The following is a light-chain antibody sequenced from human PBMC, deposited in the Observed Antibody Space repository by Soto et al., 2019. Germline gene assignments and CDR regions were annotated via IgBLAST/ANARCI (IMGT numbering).Light chain of an antibody. J-gene: IGKJ5*01. CDR3: QNYYCGPL. CDR2: AAS. CDR1: QDISTY. Sequence: DIQMTQSPSSLSASVGDTVTFTCRASQDISTYLAWYQQKPGKVPSLLIYAASTLQSGVPSRFSGSGSGTTFTLPVSGVQPEDVATYFCQNYYCGPLFGQGTRLEIK. V-gene: IGKV1-27*01.